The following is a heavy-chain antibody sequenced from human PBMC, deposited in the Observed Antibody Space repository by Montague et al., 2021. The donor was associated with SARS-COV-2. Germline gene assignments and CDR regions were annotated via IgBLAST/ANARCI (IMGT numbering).Heavy chain of an antibody. D-gene: IGHD2-21*01. CDR3: ARLRGGTPGEH. CDR1: GGSISDSNFH. J-gene: IGHJ4*02. V-gene: IGHV4-39*07. CDR2: LYYSGAT. Sequence: SETLSLTCTLSGGSISDSNFHWGWIRQPPGKGLEWIGTLYYSGATYYXPSLKSRVTTSMDTSKNQFSLKLTSAIAADTAVYYCARLRGGTPGEHWGQGALVTVSS.